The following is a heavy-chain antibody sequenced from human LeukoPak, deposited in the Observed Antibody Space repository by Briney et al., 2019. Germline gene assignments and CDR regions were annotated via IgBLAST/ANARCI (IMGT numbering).Heavy chain of an antibody. V-gene: IGHV4-34*01. CDR3: ARLPVVGHYYYYYGMDV. CDR1: GGSFSGYY. CDR2: INHSGST. Sequence: TSETLSLTCAVYGGSFSGYYWSWIRQPPGKGLEWIGEINHSGSTNYNPSLKSRVTISVDTSKNQFSLKLSSVTAADTAVYYCARLPVVGHYYYYYGMDVWGQGTTVTVSS. D-gene: IGHD2-15*01. J-gene: IGHJ6*02.